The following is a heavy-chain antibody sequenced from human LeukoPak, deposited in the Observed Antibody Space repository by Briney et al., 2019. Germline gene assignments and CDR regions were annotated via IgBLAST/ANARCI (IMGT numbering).Heavy chain of an antibody. CDR2: IYYSGST. J-gene: IGHJ3*02. CDR3: ARPLSGGVGATYGAFEI. V-gene: IGHV4-39*01. Sequence: PSETLSLTCTVSGGSISSSSYYWGWIRQPPGKGLEWIGSIYYSGSTYYNPSLKSRVTISVDTSRNQFSLKLSSVTAADTAVYYCARPLSGGVGATYGAFEIWGQGTMVTVSS. CDR1: GGSISSSSYY. D-gene: IGHD1-26*01.